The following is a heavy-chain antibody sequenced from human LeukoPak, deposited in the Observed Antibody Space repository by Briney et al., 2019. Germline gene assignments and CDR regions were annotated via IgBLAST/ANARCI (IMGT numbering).Heavy chain of an antibody. D-gene: IGHD4-17*01. V-gene: IGHV4-59*01. J-gene: IGHJ6*02. CDR1: GGSISSYY. CDR3: ARGEGSYGDYDYYYYYGMDV. Sequence: SETLSLTCTGSGGSISSYYWSWIRQPPGKGLEWIGYIYYSGSTNYNPSLKSRVTISVDTSKNQFSLKLSSVTAAATAVYYCARGEGSYGDYDYYYYYGMDVWGQGTTVTVSS. CDR2: IYYSGST.